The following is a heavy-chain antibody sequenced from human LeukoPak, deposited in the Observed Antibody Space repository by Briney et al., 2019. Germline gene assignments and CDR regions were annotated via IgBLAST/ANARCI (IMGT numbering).Heavy chain of an antibody. CDR2: IYYTGST. Sequence: SETLSFTCTVSGGSISNYYWSWIRQPPGKGLEWIAYIYYTGSTNYNPSLKSRVTISVDTSKNQFPLKLSSVTAADTAVYCCARVGYFGSGNYYNDRGAFDYWGQGTLVTVSS. D-gene: IGHD3-10*01. CDR3: ARVGYFGSGNYYNDRGAFDY. J-gene: IGHJ4*02. CDR1: GGSISNYY. V-gene: IGHV4-59*01.